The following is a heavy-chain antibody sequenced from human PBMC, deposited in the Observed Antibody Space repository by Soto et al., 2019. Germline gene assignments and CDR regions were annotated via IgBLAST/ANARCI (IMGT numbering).Heavy chain of an antibody. D-gene: IGHD3-9*01. CDR3: ASEIPHYDILTGPPLYGMDV. J-gene: IGHJ6*02. V-gene: IGHV4-39*01. Sequence: SETLSLTCTVSGGSISSSSYYWGWIRQPPGKGLEWIGSIYYSGSTYYNPSLKSRVTISVDTSKNQFSLKLSSVTAADTAVYYCASEIPHYDILTGPPLYGMDVWGQGTTVTVSS. CDR1: GGSISSSSYY. CDR2: IYYSGST.